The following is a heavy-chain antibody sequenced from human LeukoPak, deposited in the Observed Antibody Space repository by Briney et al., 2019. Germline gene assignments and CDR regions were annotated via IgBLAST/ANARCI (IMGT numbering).Heavy chain of an antibody. V-gene: IGHV4-59*08. D-gene: IGHD2/OR15-2a*01. CDR2: IYYSGST. J-gene: IGHJ4*02. Sequence: PSETLSLTCTVSGGSISSYYWSWIRQPPGKGLEWIGYIYYSGSTNYNPPLKSRVTISVDTSKNQFSLKLSSVTAADTAVYYCARLNFRDLDYWGQGTLVTVSS. CDR3: ARLNFRDLDY. CDR1: GGSISSYY.